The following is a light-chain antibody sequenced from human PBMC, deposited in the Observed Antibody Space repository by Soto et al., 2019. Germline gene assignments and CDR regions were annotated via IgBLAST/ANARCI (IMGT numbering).Light chain of an antibody. CDR3: QQYGSSPPYT. CDR2: GSS. J-gene: IGKJ2*01. Sequence: EVVLTQSPGTLSLSPGERATLSCRASQSVSNNYFAWYQQKPGQAPRLLIFGSSDMATGIPDRFSGSGSGTDFTLTISRLEPEDFAVSYCQQYGSSPPYTFGQGTKLEIK. CDR1: QSVSNNY. V-gene: IGKV3-20*01.